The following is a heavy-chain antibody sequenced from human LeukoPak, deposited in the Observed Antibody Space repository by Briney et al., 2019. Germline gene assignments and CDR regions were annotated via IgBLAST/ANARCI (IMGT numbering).Heavy chain of an antibody. V-gene: IGHV4-39*01. D-gene: IGHD2-2*01. Sequence: SETLSLTCTVSGGSISSSSYYWGWIRQPPGKGLEWIGSINYSGNTYYNPSLKSRVTISVDTSRNQFSLNLSSVTAADTALYYCARIDTVVLPSTMFDYWGQGTLVTVSS. CDR1: GGSISSSSYY. CDR2: INYSGNT. J-gene: IGHJ4*02. CDR3: ARIDTVVLPSTMFDY.